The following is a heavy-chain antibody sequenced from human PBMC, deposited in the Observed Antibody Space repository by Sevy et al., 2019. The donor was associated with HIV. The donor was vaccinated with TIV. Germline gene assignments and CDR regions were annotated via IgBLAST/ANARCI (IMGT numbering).Heavy chain of an antibody. CDR1: GFTFRTYS. V-gene: IGHV3-21*04. D-gene: IGHD3-3*01. J-gene: IGHJ4*02. CDR2: ISDDSRYI. Sequence: GGSLRLSCAASGFTFRTYSMNCVRQAPGKGLEWLSSISDDSRYIYYSDSVKGRFTISRANTKNLLYLQINNLRVEDTAIYYCARDFTIFGVVSGIDYWGQGNLVTVSS. CDR3: ARDFTIFGVVSGIDY.